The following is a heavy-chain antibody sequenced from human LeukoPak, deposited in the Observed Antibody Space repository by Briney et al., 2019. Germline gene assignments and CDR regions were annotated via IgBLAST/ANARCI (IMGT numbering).Heavy chain of an antibody. CDR2: ISSSGSTI. D-gene: IGHD5-24*01. V-gene: IGHV3-11*01. CDR1: GFTFSDYY. J-gene: IGHJ4*02. CDR3: ARAGVEMATITDY. Sequence: GGSLRLSCAASGFTFSDYYISWIRQAPGKGLEWVSYISSSGSTIYYADSVKGRFTISRDNAKNSLYLQMNSLRAEDTAVYYCARAGVEMATITDYWGQGTLVTVSS.